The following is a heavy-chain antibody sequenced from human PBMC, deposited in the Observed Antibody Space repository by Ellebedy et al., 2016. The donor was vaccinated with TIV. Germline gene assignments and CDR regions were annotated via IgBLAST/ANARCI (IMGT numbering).Heavy chain of an antibody. D-gene: IGHD3-22*01. V-gene: IGHV4-34*01. CDR2: INDRGST. CDR3: ARGPMRGWFDP. CDR1: GGSFSGYS. Sequence: MPSETLSLTCAVDGGSFSGYSWSWIRQPPGKGLEWIGDINDRGSTNLNPSLKSRLTISVDTSRKQFPLKVNSLTAADTAVYYCARGPMRGWFDPWGQGTLVTVSS. J-gene: IGHJ5*02.